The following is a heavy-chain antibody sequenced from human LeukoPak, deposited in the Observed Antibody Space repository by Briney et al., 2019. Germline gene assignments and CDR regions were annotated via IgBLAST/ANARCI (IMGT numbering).Heavy chain of an antibody. CDR1: GGSISSYY. Sequence: SQTLSLTCTVSGGSISSYYWSWIPQPPGKGLEWIGDIYYSGGTKYNPSLKGRVTISVDASKTQFSLKLTSVTAADTAVYYCARGSRELYYFDYWGQGTLVTVSS. CDR3: ARGSRELYYFDY. J-gene: IGHJ4*02. V-gene: IGHV4-59*01. CDR2: IYYSGGT. D-gene: IGHD1-7*01.